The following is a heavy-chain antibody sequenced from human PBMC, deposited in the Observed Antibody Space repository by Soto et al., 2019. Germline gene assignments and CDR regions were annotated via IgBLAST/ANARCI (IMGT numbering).Heavy chain of an antibody. Sequence: WGSLQLSCAASVFTLSNYAMSWVRQAPGKGLEWVSTFSGTGGYTYYADSVKGRFTISRDDSKSTLFLQMNSLRAADTAVYYCARGQRALITYGPFDPWGQGTMVTVSS. D-gene: IGHD4-17*01. CDR3: ARGQRALITYGPFDP. V-gene: IGHV3-23*01. J-gene: IGHJ5*02. CDR1: VFTLSNYA. CDR2: FSGTGGYT.